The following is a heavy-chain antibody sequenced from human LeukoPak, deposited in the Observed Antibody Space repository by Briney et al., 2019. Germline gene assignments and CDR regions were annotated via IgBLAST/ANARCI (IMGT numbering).Heavy chain of an antibody. V-gene: IGHV4-4*07. CDR2: IYTSGST. CDR3: ARDTQQDFWSGYYTWFDP. Sequence: SETLSLTCTVSGGSLSSYYWSWIRQPSGKGLEWIGRIYTSGSTNYNPSLKRRVTMSVDTSKNQFSLKLSSVTAAYTAVYYCARDTQQDFWSGYYTWFDPWGQGTLVTVSS. J-gene: IGHJ5*02. CDR1: GGSLSSYY. D-gene: IGHD3-3*01.